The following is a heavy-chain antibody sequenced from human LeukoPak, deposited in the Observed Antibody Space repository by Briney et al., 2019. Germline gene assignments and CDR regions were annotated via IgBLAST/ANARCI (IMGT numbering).Heavy chain of an antibody. V-gene: IGHV4-34*01. Sequence: PGGSLRLSCAASGFTFSSYGMNWVRQPPGKGLEWIGEINHSGSTNYNPSLKSRVTISVDTSKNQFSLKLSSVTAADTAVYYCARDQEGRSCSGGTCYLGWSFDLWGRGTLVTVSS. CDR3: ARDQEGRSCSGGTCYLGWSFDL. CDR2: INHSGST. J-gene: IGHJ2*01. D-gene: IGHD2-15*01. CDR1: GFTFSSYG.